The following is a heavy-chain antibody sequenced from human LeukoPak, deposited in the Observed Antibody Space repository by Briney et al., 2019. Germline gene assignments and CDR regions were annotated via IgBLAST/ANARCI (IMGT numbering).Heavy chain of an antibody. CDR2: IYTSGST. D-gene: IGHD3-22*01. J-gene: IGHJ3*02. CDR1: GGSISSGSYY. V-gene: IGHV4-61*02. CDR3: AREMNYYDSSGHGGKAFDI. Sequence: SETLSLTCTVSGGSISSGSYYWSWIRQPAGKGLEWIGRIYTSGSTNYNPSLKSRVTISVDTSKNQFSLKLSSVTAADTAMFYCAREMNYYDSSGHGGKAFDIWGQGTLVTVSS.